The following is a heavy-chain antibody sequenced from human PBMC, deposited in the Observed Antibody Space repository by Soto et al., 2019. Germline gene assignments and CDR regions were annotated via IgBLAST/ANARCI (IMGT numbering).Heavy chain of an antibody. CDR3: LKRNRGATGIDWFDP. CDR1: GYTFTSYG. J-gene: IGHJ5*02. V-gene: IGHV1-3*01. CDR2: INAANGDT. D-gene: IGHD1-26*01. Sequence: ASVKVSCQASGYTFTSYGIHWVRQAPGQRLEWMGWINAANGDTKYSPQFQGRVTITRDTSASTAYMEPSSLRSEDTAAYYLLKRNRGATGIDWFDPWGQGTLVTVSS.